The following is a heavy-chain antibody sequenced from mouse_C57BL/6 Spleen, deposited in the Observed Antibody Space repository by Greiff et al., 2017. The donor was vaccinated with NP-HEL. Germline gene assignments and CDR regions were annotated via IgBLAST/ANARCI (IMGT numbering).Heavy chain of an antibody. V-gene: IGHV1-20*01. CDR1: GYSFTGYF. D-gene: IGHD1-1*01. Sequence: VQLKQSGPELVKPGDSVKISCKASGYSFTGYFMNWVMQSHGKSLEWIGRINPYNGDTFYNQKFKGKATLTVDKSSSTAHMELRSLTSEDSAVYYCARRPLYTTVVPFDYWGQGTTLTVSS. J-gene: IGHJ2*01. CDR2: INPYNGDT. CDR3: ARRPLYTTVVPFDY.